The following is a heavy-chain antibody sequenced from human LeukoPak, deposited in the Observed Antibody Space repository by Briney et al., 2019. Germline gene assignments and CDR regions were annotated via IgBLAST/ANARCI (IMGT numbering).Heavy chain of an antibody. V-gene: IGHV4-59*01. CDR1: GGSISSYY. CDR3: ARSAYYGSGSYFRYYYYYMDV. Sequence: SETLSLTCTVSGGSISSYYWSWIRQPPGKGLERIGYIYYSGSTNYNPSLKSRVTISVDTSKNQFSLKLSSVTAADTAVYYCARSAYYGSGSYFRYYYYYMDVWGKGTTVTISS. CDR2: IYYSGST. D-gene: IGHD3-10*01. J-gene: IGHJ6*03.